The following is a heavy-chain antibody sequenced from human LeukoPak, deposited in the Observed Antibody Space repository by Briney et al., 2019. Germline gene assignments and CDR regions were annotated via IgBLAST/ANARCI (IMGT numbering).Heavy chain of an antibody. D-gene: IGHD2-15*01. Sequence: ASVKVSCKASGYTFTSYGISWVRQAPGQGLEWMGWISAYNGNTNYAQKLQGRVTMTTDTSTSTAYMELRSLRSDDTAVYYCAREVWVVAATILDYWGQGTLVTVSS. J-gene: IGHJ4*02. CDR1: GYTFTSYG. CDR3: AREVWVVAATILDY. V-gene: IGHV1-18*01. CDR2: ISAYNGNT.